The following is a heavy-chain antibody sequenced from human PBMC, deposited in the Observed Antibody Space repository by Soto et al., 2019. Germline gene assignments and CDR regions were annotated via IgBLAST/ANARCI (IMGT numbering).Heavy chain of an antibody. CDR2: IRSKANSYAT. V-gene: IGHV3-73*02. D-gene: IGHD3-10*01. Sequence: EVQLVESGGGLVQPGGSLKLSCAASGFTFSGSAMHWVRQASGKGLEWVGRIRSKANSYATAYAASVKGRFTISRDDSKNTAYLQMNSLKTEDTEVYYCTTITMVRGVWADYWGQGTLVTVSS. CDR3: TTITMVRGVWADY. J-gene: IGHJ4*02. CDR1: GFTFSGSA.